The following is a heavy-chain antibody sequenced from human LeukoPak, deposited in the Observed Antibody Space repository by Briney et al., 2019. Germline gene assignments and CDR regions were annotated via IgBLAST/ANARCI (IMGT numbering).Heavy chain of an antibody. D-gene: IGHD6-6*01. Sequence: SETLSLTCTVSGGSISSYYWGWIRQPPGKGLEWIANIYYSGSTYYNPSLKSRATISIDTSKNQFSLRLTSMTAADTAVYYCARGPSYSSSSIYWGQGTLVTVSS. J-gene: IGHJ4*02. CDR3: ARGPSYSSSSIY. CDR1: GGSISSYY. CDR2: IYYSGST. V-gene: IGHV4-39*07.